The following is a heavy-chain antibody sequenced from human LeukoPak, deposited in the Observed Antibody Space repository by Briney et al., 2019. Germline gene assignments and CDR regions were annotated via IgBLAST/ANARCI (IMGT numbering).Heavy chain of an antibody. CDR2: IYYSGST. D-gene: IGHD2-21*02. Sequence: SETLSLTCTVSGGSISSSSYYWGWIRQPPGKGLEWIGSIYYSGSTYYNPSLKSRVTISVDTSKNQFSLKLSSVTAADTAVYYCARPSRDGAFDIWGQGTMVTVSS. J-gene: IGHJ3*02. CDR1: GGSISSSSYY. CDR3: ARPSRDGAFDI. V-gene: IGHV4-39*07.